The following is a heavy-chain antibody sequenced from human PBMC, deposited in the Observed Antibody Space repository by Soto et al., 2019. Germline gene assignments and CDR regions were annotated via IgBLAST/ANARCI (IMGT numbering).Heavy chain of an antibody. J-gene: IGHJ4*02. Sequence: GGSLRLSCAASGFTFSSYAMHWVRQAPEKGLEYVSAISSNGRGTYYANSVKGRFTISRDNSKNTLYLQMGSLRAEDMAVYYCARSPGYYYDTSGYSDYWGQGTLVTVSS. CDR2: ISSNGRGT. CDR1: GFTFSSYA. D-gene: IGHD3-22*01. CDR3: ARSPGYYYDTSGYSDY. V-gene: IGHV3-64*01.